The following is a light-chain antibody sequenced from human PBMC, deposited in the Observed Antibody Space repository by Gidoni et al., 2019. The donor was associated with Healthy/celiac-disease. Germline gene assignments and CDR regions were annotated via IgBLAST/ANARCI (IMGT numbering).Light chain of an antibody. J-gene: IGKJ1*01. V-gene: IGKV3-11*01. CDR3: QQRSNWRGT. CDR2: DAS. Sequence: EIVWTQSPATLSLSPGERATLSCRASQSVSSYLAWYKQKPGQAPRLLIYDASNRATGIPARFSGSGSGTDFTLTISSLEPEDFAVYYCQQRSNWRGTFGQXTKVEIK. CDR1: QSVSSY.